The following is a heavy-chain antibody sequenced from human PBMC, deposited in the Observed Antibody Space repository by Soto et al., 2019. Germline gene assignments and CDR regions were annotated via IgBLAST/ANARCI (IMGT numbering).Heavy chain of an antibody. V-gene: IGHV5-10-1*01. Sequence: PGESLKISCKGSGYSFTSYWISWVRQMPGKGLEWMGRIDPSDSYTNYSPSFQGHVTISADKSISTAYLQWSSLKASDTAMYYCARIAAAYYYYYGMDVWGQGTKVTVS. CDR2: IDPSDSYT. D-gene: IGHD6-13*01. CDR3: ARIAAAYYYYYGMDV. J-gene: IGHJ6*02. CDR1: GYSFTSYW.